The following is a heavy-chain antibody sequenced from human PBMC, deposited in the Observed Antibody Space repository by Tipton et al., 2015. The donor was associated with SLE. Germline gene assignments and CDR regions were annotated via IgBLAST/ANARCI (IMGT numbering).Heavy chain of an antibody. CDR1: GASLSSGSFY. CDR3: ARTAGRSVKLWYFDL. Sequence: TLSLTCSVSGASLSSGSFYWGWIRQPPGKGLEWIGNIYYRGSIYYNPSLKSRVTMSIDTSKNQFSLKLSSVTDVDTAVYYCARTAGRSVKLWYFDLWGRGTLVTVSS. D-gene: IGHD5-18*01. V-gene: IGHV4-39*07. J-gene: IGHJ2*01. CDR2: IYYRGSI.